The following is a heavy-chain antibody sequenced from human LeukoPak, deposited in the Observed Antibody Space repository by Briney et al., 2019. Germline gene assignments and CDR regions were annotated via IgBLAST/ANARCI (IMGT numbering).Heavy chain of an antibody. V-gene: IGHV1-8*03. CDR2: MNPNSGNT. Sequence: GASVNVSCTSSVYTFTSYDINWVRQATGQGLEWMGWMNPNSGNTGYAQKFQGRVTITRNTSISTAYMELSSLRSEDTAVYYCARSRIFANYYMDVWGKGTTVTVSS. CDR1: VYTFTSYD. CDR3: ARSRIFANYYMDV. D-gene: IGHD3-3*01. J-gene: IGHJ6*03.